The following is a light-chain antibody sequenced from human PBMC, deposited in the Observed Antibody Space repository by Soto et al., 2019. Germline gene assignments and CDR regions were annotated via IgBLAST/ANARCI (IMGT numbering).Light chain of an antibody. CDR3: MQVLQTPYT. V-gene: IGKV2-28*01. J-gene: IGKJ2*01. CDR1: QSLLHSNGYKY. Sequence: DIVMTQSPLSLPVTPGEPASISCRSSQSLLHSNGYKYLDWYLQRPGQSPQLLIYLGSNRASGVPDRFSGSGSGTDFTLQISRVEAEDVGVYYCMQVLQTPYTFGQGTKLEIK. CDR2: LGS.